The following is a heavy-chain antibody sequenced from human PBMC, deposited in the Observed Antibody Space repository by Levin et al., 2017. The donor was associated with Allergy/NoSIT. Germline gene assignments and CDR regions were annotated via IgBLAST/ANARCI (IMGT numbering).Heavy chain of an antibody. V-gene: IGHV3-23*01. CDR2: ISGSGGST. CDR3: AKSERITMVRGVRGYYFDY. Sequence: GGSLRLSCAASGFTFSSYAMSWVRQAPGKGLEWVSAISGSGGSTYYADSVKGRFTISRDNSKNTLYLQMNSLRAEDTAVYYCAKSERITMVRGVRGYYFDYWGQGTLVTVSS. J-gene: IGHJ4*02. D-gene: IGHD3-10*01. CDR1: GFTFSSYA.